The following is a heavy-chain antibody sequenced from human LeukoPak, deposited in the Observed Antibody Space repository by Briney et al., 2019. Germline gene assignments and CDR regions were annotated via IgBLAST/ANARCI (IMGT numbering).Heavy chain of an antibody. D-gene: IGHD3-10*01. Sequence: PGGSLRLSCAASGFTFSSYSMNWVRQAPGKGLEWVSSISSSSSYIYYADSVKGGFTISRDNAKNSLYLQMNSLRAEDTAVYYCARDGGSGRAFDYWGQGTLVTVSS. J-gene: IGHJ4*02. CDR2: ISSSSSYI. CDR3: ARDGGSGRAFDY. V-gene: IGHV3-21*01. CDR1: GFTFSSYS.